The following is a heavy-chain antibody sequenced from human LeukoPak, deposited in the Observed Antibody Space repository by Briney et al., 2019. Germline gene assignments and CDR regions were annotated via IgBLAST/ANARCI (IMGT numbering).Heavy chain of an antibody. J-gene: IGHJ4*02. CDR3: AKDRPNYDYVWGSYRTPTEIDY. Sequence: GGSLRLSCAASGFTFSSYGMHWVRQAPGKGLEWVAFIRYDGSNKYHADSVKGRFTISRDNSKNTLYLQMNSLRAEDTAVYYCAKDRPNYDYVWGSYRTPTEIDYWGQGTLVTVSS. V-gene: IGHV3-30*02. CDR2: IRYDGSNK. D-gene: IGHD3-16*01. CDR1: GFTFSSYG.